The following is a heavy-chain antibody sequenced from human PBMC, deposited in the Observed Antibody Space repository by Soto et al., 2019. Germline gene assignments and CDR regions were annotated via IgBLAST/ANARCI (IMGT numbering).Heavy chain of an antibody. CDR3: AREMTIFGVAPGGGVDV. CDR2: IYQSGRT. Sequence: QLQLQESGSGLVRPSQTLSLTCAVSGGSISTLDYSWRWIRQAQGRGLEWIGSIYQSGRTYYIPSLKSRATMSLDKSKNQFSLKITSDVAADTARYYCAREMTIFGVAPGGGVDVWCQETTVTVSS. D-gene: IGHD3-3*01. V-gene: IGHV4-30-2*01. CDR1: GGSISTLDYS. J-gene: IGHJ6*02.